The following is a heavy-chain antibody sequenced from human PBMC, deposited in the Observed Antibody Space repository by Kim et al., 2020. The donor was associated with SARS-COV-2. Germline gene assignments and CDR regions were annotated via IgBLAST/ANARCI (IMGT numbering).Heavy chain of an antibody. J-gene: IGHJ4*02. CDR3: VKEAAWVFDY. D-gene: IGHD6-25*01. CDR1: GFTFSLFG. V-gene: IGHV3-33*06. Sequence: GGSLRLSCAASGFTFSLFGIHWVRQAPGKGLEWVAIIYHEGSHKFYADSVKGRFTISRDNSKDTVDLHMNSLRAEDTAVYFCVKEAAWVFDYWGQGTLVTVSS. CDR2: IYHEGSHK.